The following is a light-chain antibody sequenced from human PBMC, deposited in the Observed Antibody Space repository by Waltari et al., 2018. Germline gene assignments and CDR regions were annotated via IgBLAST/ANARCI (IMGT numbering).Light chain of an antibody. CDR3: QQYGSTPWT. Sequence: VLMQSPSTLSLCPGERVSLSCRARHGVSSGYLAWYQQKPGQAPRLLIYGAMNRATRIPDRFVGGGLATVFSFTLSRLEPEASAVYYCQQYGSTPWTCGQGTKVEI. CDR2: GAM. J-gene: IGKJ1*01. V-gene: IGKV3-20*01. CDR1: HGVSSGY.